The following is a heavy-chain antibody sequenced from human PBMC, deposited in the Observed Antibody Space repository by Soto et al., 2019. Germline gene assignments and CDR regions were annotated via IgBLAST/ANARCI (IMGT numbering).Heavy chain of an antibody. CDR1: GFTFSSYA. D-gene: IGHD3-3*01. V-gene: IGHV3-23*01. CDR2: ISGSGGST. J-gene: IGHJ4*02. CDR3: TILEWLGNYFDY. Sequence: GGSLRLSCAASGFTFSSYAMSWVRQAPGKGLEWVSAISGSGGSTYYADSVKGRFTISRDNSKNTLYLQMNSLRAEDTAVYYCTILEWLGNYFDYWGQGTLVTVSS.